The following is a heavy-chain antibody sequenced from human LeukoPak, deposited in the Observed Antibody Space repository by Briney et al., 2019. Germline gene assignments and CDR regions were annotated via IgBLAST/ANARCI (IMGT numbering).Heavy chain of an antibody. Sequence: ASVKVSCKASGYTFTSYYMHWVRQAPGQGLEWMGIINPSGGSTSYAQKFQGRVTMTRDTSTSTVYMELSRLRPDDTAVYYCARDPGLIDDYGGSDYWGQGTLVTVSS. D-gene: IGHD4-23*01. CDR1: GYTFTSYY. CDR3: ARDPGLIDDYGGSDY. CDR2: INPSGGST. V-gene: IGHV1-46*01. J-gene: IGHJ4*02.